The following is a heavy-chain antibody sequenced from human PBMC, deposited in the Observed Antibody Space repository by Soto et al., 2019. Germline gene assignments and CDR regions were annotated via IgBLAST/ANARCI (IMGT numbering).Heavy chain of an antibody. Sequence: SETLSLTCAVSGGSISSGGYSWSWIRQPPGKGLEWIGYIYHSGSTYYNPSLKSRVTISVDRSKNQFSLKLSSVTAADTAVYYCARENGRETLFDYWGQGTLVTVSS. CDR1: GGSISSGGYS. CDR3: ARENGRETLFDY. J-gene: IGHJ4*02. CDR2: IYHSGST. V-gene: IGHV4-30-2*01.